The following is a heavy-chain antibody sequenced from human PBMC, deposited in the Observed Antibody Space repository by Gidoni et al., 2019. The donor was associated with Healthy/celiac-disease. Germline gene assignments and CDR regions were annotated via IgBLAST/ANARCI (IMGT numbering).Heavy chain of an antibody. CDR2: ISGSGGST. Sequence: EVQLLESGGGLVQPGGSLRLSCAASGFTFSSYAMSWVRQAPGKGLEWVSAISGSGGSTYYADSVKGRFTISRDNSKNTLYLQMNSLRAEDTAVYYCAKDDASRARYCSGGSCYSGSGYYGMDVWGQGTTVTVSS. D-gene: IGHD2-15*01. J-gene: IGHJ6*02. CDR1: GFTFSSYA. V-gene: IGHV3-23*01. CDR3: AKDDASRARYCSGGSCYSGSGYYGMDV.